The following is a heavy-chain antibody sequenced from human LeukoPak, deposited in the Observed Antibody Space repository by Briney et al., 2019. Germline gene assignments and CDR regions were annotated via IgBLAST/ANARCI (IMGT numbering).Heavy chain of an antibody. D-gene: IGHD5-18*01. CDR2: ISSSSSYI. V-gene: IGHV3-21*01. J-gene: IGHJ4*02. Sequence: GGSLRLSCAASGFTFSSYSMNWVRQAPGKGLEWVSSISSSSSYIYYADSVKGRFTISRDNAENSLYLQMNSLRAEDTAVYYCARDIDTAMTNDYWGQGTLVTVSS. CDR3: ARDIDTAMTNDY. CDR1: GFTFSSYS.